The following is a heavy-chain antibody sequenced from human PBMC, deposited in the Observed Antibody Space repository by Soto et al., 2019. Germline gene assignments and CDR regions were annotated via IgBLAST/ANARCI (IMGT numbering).Heavy chain of an antibody. V-gene: IGHV3-30*18. D-gene: IGHD3-3*01. J-gene: IGHJ2*01. CDR2: ISYDGSNK. Sequence: QVQLVESGGGVVQPGRSLRLSCAASGFTFSSYGMHWVRQAPGKGLEWVAVISYDGSNKYYADSVKGRFTISRDNSKNTLYPQMNSLRAEDTAVYYCAKEGVEYYDFWSGYYDWYFDLWGRGTLVTVSS. CDR3: AKEGVEYYDFWSGYYDWYFDL. CDR1: GFTFSSYG.